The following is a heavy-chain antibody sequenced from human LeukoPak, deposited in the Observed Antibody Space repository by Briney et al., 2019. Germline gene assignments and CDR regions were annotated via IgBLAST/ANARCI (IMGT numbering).Heavy chain of an antibody. CDR2: ISGSGGST. V-gene: IGHV3-23*01. CDR3: ARGPRYSFY. D-gene: IGHD6-13*01. CDR1: GFTFSSYA. Sequence: GGSLRLSCAASGFTFSSYAVSWVRQAPGKGLEWVSAISGSGGSTYYADSVKGRFTISRDNSKNTLYLQMNTLRDEDTAVYYCARGPRYSFYWGQGTLVSVSS. J-gene: IGHJ4*02.